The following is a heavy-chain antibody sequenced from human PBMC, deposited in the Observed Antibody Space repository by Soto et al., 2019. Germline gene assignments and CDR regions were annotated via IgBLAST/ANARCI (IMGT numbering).Heavy chain of an antibody. V-gene: IGHV4-34*01. CDR1: GGSFSGYY. CDR2: INHSGST. D-gene: IGHD5-18*01. Sequence: SETLSLTCAVYGGSFSGYYWSWIRQPPGKGLEWIGEINHSGSTNYNPSLKSRVTISVDTSKNQFSLKLSSVTAADTAVYYCARSRGYSYAHFDYWGQGTLVTVSS. CDR3: ARSRGYSYAHFDY. J-gene: IGHJ4*02.